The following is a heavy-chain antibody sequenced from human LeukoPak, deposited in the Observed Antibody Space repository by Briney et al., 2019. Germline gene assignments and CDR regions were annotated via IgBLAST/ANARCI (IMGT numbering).Heavy chain of an antibody. V-gene: IGHV3-33*01. CDR3: ARDKSGFKDFDY. D-gene: IGHD3-3*01. J-gene: IGHJ4*02. Sequence: GGSLRLSCAASGFTFSSYGMHWARQAPGKGLEWVAVIWYDGSNKYYADSVKGRFTISRDNPKNTLYLQMNSLRAEDTAVYYCARDKSGFKDFDYWGQGTLVTVSS. CDR1: GFTFSSYG. CDR2: IWYDGSNK.